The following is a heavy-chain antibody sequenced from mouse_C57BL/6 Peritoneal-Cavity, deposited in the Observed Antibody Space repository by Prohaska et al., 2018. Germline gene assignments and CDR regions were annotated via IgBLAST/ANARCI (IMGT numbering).Heavy chain of an antibody. J-gene: IGHJ3*01. Sequence: FTGYWIEWVKQSPGHGLEWIGEILPGSGSTNYNDKFKGKATFTADTSANTAYMQVSSVTTEESAIYYCAGGYPAWFAYWGQGTLVTVSA. V-gene: IGHV1-9*01. CDR3: AGGYPAWFAY. CDR1: FTGYW. D-gene: IGHD2-2*01. CDR2: ILPGSGST.